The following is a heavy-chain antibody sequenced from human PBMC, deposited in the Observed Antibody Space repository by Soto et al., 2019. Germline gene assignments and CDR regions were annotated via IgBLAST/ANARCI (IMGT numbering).Heavy chain of an antibody. V-gene: IGHV5-51*01. CDR2: IYPGDSDT. CDR1: GYSFTSYW. CDR3: ARRRRSMSTIFGVVTQSGFDY. J-gene: IGHJ4*02. D-gene: IGHD3-3*01. Sequence: PGESLKISCKGSGYSFTSYWIGWVRQMPGKGLEWMGIIYPGDSDTRYSPSFQGQVTISADKSISTAYLQWSSLKASDTAMYYCARRRRSMSTIFGVVTQSGFDYWGQGTLVTVSS.